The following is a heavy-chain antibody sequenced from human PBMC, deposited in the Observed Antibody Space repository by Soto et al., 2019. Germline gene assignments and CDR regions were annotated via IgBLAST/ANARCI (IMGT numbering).Heavy chain of an antibody. D-gene: IGHD6-13*01. CDR2: ISGSGGST. CDR3: AKGPFPGIGCYYYYGMDV. J-gene: IGHJ6*02. Sequence: GGSLRLSCAASGFTFSSYAMSWVRQAPGKGLEWVSAISGSGGSTYYADSVKGRFTISRDNSKNTLYLQMNSLRAEDTAVYYCAKGPFPGIGCYYYYGMDVWGQGTTVTVSS. V-gene: IGHV3-23*01. CDR1: GFTFSSYA.